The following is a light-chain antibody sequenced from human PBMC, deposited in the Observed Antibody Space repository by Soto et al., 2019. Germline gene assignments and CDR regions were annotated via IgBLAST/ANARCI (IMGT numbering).Light chain of an antibody. Sequence: TQSPATLSVSPGDRATLSCRASQYIGSAVAWYHQRSGQAPRLLIFDASIRVPTTPARFSGSVSGTEFTLTIRSLESADFAVYLRQKYSDRPRTFGHGTQV. J-gene: IGKJ1*01. CDR2: DAS. V-gene: IGKV3-15*01. CDR1: QYIGSA. CDR3: QKYSDRPRT.